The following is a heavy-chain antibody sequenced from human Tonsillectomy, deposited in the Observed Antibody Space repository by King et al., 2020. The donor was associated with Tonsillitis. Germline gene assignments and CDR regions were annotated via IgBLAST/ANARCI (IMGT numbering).Heavy chain of an antibody. CDR3: ARSYCSGGSCYSDYYYGMDV. J-gene: IGHJ6*02. CDR2: IYYSGST. Sequence: VQLQESGPGLVKPSETLSLTCTVSGGSISSYYWSWIRQPPGKGLEWMGYIYYSGSTNYNPSPKSRVTISVDTSKNQFSLKLSSATASDPAVYDCARSYCSGGSCYSDYYYGMDVWGQGTTVTVSS. D-gene: IGHD2-15*01. V-gene: IGHV4-59*08. CDR1: GGSISSYY.